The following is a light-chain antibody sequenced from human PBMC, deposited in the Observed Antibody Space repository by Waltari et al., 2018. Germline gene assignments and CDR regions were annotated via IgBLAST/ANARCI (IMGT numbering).Light chain of an antibody. V-gene: IGKV2-28*01. CDR1: QSLLHSNGYNF. Sequence: DIVMTKSPLSLPVTPGAPASISCRSSQSLLHSNGYNFLDWFLQKPGQSPHLLIYLDSNRASGVPDRFSGSASGTDFALKNSRVEAEDVGVYHCLQALQTPLFALGPGTKVHIK. CDR2: LDS. J-gene: IGKJ3*01. CDR3: LQALQTPLFA.